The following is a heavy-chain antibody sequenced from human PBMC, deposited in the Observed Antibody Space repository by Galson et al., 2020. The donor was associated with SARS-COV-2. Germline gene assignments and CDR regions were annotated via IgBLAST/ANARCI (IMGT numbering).Heavy chain of an antibody. J-gene: IGHJ4*02. CDR1: GFTFSDYY. CDR2: ISSSGSTI. D-gene: IGHD6-19*01. CDR3: ARDGQSSRGWAFDY. V-gene: IGHV3-11*04. Sequence: GESLKISCAASGFTFSDYYMSWIRQAPGKGLEWVSYISSSGSTIYYADSVKGRFTISRDNAKNSLYLQMNNLRVDDTAVYYCARDGQSSRGWAFDYWGQGTLLTVSS.